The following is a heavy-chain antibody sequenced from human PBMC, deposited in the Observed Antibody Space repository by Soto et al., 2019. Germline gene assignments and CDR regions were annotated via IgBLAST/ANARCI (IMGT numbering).Heavy chain of an antibody. Sequence: GGSLRLSCTASGFTFGDYAMSWVRQAPGKGLEWVGFIRSKAYGGTTEYAASVKGRFTISRDDSKNTLFLQMNTLRAEDTAVYYCARGAVAAGDFDYWGQGTLVTVS. V-gene: IGHV3-49*04. D-gene: IGHD2-15*01. J-gene: IGHJ4*02. CDR2: IRSKAYGGTT. CDR1: GFTFGDYA. CDR3: ARGAVAAGDFDY.